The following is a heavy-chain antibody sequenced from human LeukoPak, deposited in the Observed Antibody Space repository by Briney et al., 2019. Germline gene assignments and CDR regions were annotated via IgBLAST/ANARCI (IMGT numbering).Heavy chain of an antibody. V-gene: IGHV4-59*01. CDR3: ARSGYSYGADAFDI. CDR1: GGSISSYY. J-gene: IGHJ3*02. Sequence: SSETLSLTCTVSGGSISSYYWSWIRQPPGKGLEWIGYIYYSGSTSYNPSLKSRVTISVDTSKNQFSLKLSSVTAADTAVYYCARSGYSYGADAFDIWGQGTMVTVSS. CDR2: IYYSGST. D-gene: IGHD5-18*01.